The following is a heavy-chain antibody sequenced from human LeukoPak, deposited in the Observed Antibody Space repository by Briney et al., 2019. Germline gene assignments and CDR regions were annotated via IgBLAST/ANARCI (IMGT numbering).Heavy chain of an antibody. J-gene: IGHJ4*02. V-gene: IGHV3-7*01. CDR3: TRDER. D-gene: IGHD1-1*01. CDR2: INQDGSVK. CDR1: GFTFSNHW. Sequence: GGSLRLSCAASGFTFSNHWMSWVRQAPGRGLEWVANINQDGSVKYYVDSVKGRFTISRDNTKYSLYLQMDSLRAEDTAVYYCTRDERWGQGTLVTVSS.